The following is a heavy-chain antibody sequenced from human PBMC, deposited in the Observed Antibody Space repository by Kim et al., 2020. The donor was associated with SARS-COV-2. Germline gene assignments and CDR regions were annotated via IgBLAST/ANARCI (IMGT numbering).Heavy chain of an antibody. V-gene: IGHV3-72*01. CDR2: TRNKANSYTT. J-gene: IGHJ3*02. Sequence: GGSLRLSCAASGFTFSDHYMDWVRQAPGKGLEWVGRTRNKANSYTTEYAASVKGRFTISRDDSKNSLYLQMNSLKTEDTAVYYCARLVGATTADDAFDIWGQGTMVTVSS. D-gene: IGHD1-26*01. CDR1: GFTFSDHY. CDR3: ARLVGATTADDAFDI.